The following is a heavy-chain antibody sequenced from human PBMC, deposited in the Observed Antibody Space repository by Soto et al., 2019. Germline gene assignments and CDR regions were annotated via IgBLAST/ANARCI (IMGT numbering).Heavy chain of an antibody. J-gene: IGHJ4*02. V-gene: IGHV3-23*01. Sequence: EAQLLESGGGLVQPGGPLRLSCAVSGFTFSTYAMSWVRQAPGKRLQWVSAISGNGGSTNYADSVEGRFTISRDNSKISLYLQMNSLRAEDTAVYYCAKTGGIAAVDYWGKGTLVTVSS. CDR1: GFTFSTYA. D-gene: IGHD6-25*01. CDR2: ISGNGGST. CDR3: AKTGGIAAVDY.